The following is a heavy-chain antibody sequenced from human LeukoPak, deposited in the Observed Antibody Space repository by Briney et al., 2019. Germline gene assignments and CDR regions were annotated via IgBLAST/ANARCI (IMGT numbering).Heavy chain of an antibody. CDR3: AREGVEWFGELFFDI. D-gene: IGHD3-10*01. Sequence: GGSLRLSCAASGFTVSSNYMSWVRQAPGKGLEWVSVIYSGGSTYYADSVKGRLTISRDNSKNTLYLQMNSLRAEDTAVYYCAREGVEWFGELFFDIWGQGTMVTVSS. J-gene: IGHJ3*02. CDR2: IYSGGST. V-gene: IGHV3-66*01. CDR1: GFTVSSNY.